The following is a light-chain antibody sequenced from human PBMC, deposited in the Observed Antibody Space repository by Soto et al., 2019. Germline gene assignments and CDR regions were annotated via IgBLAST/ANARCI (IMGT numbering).Light chain of an antibody. V-gene: IGKV1-5*01. CDR2: DAS. J-gene: IGKJ1*01. CDR3: QLYSYYWT. CDR1: QSISTW. Sequence: DIQMTQSPSTLSASVGDRVTITCRASQSISTWLAWYQQKPGKAPKLLIYDASNLESGVPSTFSGSGSGTEFTLTISSLQPDDFATYYCQLYSYYWTFGQGTKVEIK.